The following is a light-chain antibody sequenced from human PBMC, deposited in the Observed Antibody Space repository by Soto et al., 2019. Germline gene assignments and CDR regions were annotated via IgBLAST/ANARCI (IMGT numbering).Light chain of an antibody. CDR2: DNT. V-gene: IGLV1-40*01. CDR3: QSYDRSLSGSRV. Sequence: QSVLTQPPSVSGAPGQRVTISCTGRRSNNGAGYDVHWYQQLPGTAPKLLIYDNTNRPSGVPDRFSGSKSGTSASLAITGLQAEDEADYYCQSYDRSLSGSRVFGTGTKVTVL. J-gene: IGLJ1*01. CDR1: RSNNGAGYD.